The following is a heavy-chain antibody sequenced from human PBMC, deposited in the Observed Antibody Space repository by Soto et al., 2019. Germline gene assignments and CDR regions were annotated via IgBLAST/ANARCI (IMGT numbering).Heavy chain of an antibody. CDR1: GFTFRNYP. V-gene: IGHV3-30-3*01. CDR3: AQLLGGSYAFEI. CDR2: ISYDGSNR. D-gene: IGHD1-26*01. J-gene: IGHJ3*02. Sequence: GGSLRLSCAASGFTFRNYPMNWVRQAPDKGLQWVAVISYDGSNRDYADSVRGRFTISRDNSKNTLYLQMNSLRTEDTAVYYCAQLLGGSYAFEIWGQGTMVTVSS.